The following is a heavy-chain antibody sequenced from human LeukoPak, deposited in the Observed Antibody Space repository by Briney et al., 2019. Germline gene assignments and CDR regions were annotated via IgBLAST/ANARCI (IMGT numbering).Heavy chain of an antibody. Sequence: SETLSLTRTVSGGSISSDYWSWIRQPPGKGLEWIGYIYYRGSTNYNPSLKSRVTISVDTSKNQFSLKLSSVTAADTAVYYCARLSGYSSGHYYSDYWGQGTLVTVSS. J-gene: IGHJ4*02. D-gene: IGHD3-22*01. V-gene: IGHV4-59*01. CDR3: ARLSGYSSGHYYSDY. CDR1: GGSISSDY. CDR2: IYYRGST.